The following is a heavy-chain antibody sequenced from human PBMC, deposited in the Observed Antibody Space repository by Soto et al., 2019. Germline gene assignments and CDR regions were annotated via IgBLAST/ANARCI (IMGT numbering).Heavy chain of an antibody. V-gene: IGHV3-66*01. CDR2: IYSSENT. CDR3: ARDPRYSYGR. J-gene: IGHJ4*02. CDR1: GFSVSSNY. D-gene: IGHD5-18*01. Sequence: EVQLVESEGGLVQPGGSLRLSCTASGFSVSSNYMNWVRRAPGKGLEWVSVIYSSENTYYADSVKGRFTISRDNSKNTLYLQMNSLRAEDTAVYYCARDPRYSYGRWGQGTLVTVSS.